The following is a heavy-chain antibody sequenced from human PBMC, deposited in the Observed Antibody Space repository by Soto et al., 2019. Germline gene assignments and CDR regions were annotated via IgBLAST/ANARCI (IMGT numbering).Heavy chain of an antibody. J-gene: IGHJ4*02. Sequence: ASVKVSCKASAYTFTDYGISWVRLAPGQGLEWLGWISPYSGDTDYAQKLQGRVTMTTDTSTSTAYMELRSLRSDDTAIYYCARHPKSYVVVPLFLDSWGQGTLVTVSS. V-gene: IGHV1-18*01. CDR1: AYTFTDYG. D-gene: IGHD2-2*01. CDR3: ARHPKSYVVVPLFLDS. CDR2: ISPYSGDT.